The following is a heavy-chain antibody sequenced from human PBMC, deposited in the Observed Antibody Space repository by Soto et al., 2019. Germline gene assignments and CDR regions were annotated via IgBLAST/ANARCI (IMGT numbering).Heavy chain of an antibody. CDR1: EFTFSSNA. J-gene: IGHJ5*02. CDR3: AKDFTAYISSAFDL. V-gene: IGHV3-23*01. CDR2: ITGSGSTI. Sequence: EVQLLESGGGLVQPGGSLRLSCAASEFTFSSNAMHWVRQAPGKGLEWVSGITGSGSTIFYADSVKGRFTISRDNFKNTSPLHLRSRRAEDTASYYCAKDFTAYISSAFDLWGKGTVVTVSS. D-gene: IGHD6-13*01.